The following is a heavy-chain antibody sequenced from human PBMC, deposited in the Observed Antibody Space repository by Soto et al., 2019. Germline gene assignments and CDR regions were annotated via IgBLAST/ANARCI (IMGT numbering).Heavy chain of an antibody. Sequence: ASVKVSCKASGYTFTSYDINWVRQATGQGLEWMGWMNPNSGNTGYAQKFQGRVTMTRNTSISTAYMELSSLRSEDTAVYYCARSAEMYSSGWYYWFDLWGQGTLVSLSS. D-gene: IGHD6-19*01. V-gene: IGHV1-8*01. CDR1: GYTFTSYD. CDR2: MNPNSGNT. J-gene: IGHJ5*02. CDR3: ARSAEMYSSGWYYWFDL.